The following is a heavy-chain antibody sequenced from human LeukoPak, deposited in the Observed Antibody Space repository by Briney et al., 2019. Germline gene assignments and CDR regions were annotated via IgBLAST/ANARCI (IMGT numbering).Heavy chain of an antibody. D-gene: IGHD6-19*01. V-gene: IGHV1-69*05. CDR1: GYTFTSYG. Sequence: ASVKVSCKASGYTFTSYGISWVRQAPGQGLEWMGRIIPIFGTANYAQKFQGRVTITTDESTSTAYMELSSLRSEDTAVYYCAGDSSGWYYFDYWGQGTLVTVSS. J-gene: IGHJ4*02. CDR3: AGDSSGWYYFDY. CDR2: IIPIFGTA.